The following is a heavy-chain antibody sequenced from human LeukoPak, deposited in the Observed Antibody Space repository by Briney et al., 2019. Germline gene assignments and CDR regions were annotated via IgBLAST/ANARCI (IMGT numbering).Heavy chain of an antibody. CDR1: GFTFDDYA. CDR3: ARAADWFDP. V-gene: IGHV3-9*01. J-gene: IGHJ5*02. CDR2: ISWNSGSI. Sequence: GGSLRLSCASSGFTFDDYAMHWVRQAPGKGLEWVSGISWNSGSIGYADSVKGRFTISRDNAKNSLYLQMNSLRAEDTAVYYCARAADWFDPWGQGTLVTVSS.